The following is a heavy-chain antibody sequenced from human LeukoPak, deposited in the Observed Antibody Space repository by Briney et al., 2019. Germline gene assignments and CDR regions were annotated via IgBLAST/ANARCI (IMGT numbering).Heavy chain of an antibody. CDR2: IYTSGST. V-gene: IGHV4-4*09. Sequence: KSSETLSLTCTVSGGSFTSYYWSWIRQPPGKGLEWIGYIYTSGSTNYNPSLKSRVTISVDTSKNQFSLKLSSVTAADTAVYYCARLLSGSRGHFDYWDQGTLVTVSS. J-gene: IGHJ4*02. CDR1: GGSFTSYY. D-gene: IGHD1-26*01. CDR3: ARLLSGSRGHFDY.